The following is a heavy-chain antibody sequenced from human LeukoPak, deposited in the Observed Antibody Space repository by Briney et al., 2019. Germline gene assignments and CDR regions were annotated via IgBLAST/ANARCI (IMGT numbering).Heavy chain of an antibody. CDR3: ARIDILTAFDY. Sequence: GGSLRLSCAASGFTFSSYSMNWVRQAPGKGLEWVSSISSSSSYIYYADSVQGRFTISRDNAKNPLYLQMNSLRAEDTAVYYCARIDILTAFDYWGQGTLVTVSS. CDR1: GFTFSSYS. CDR2: ISSSSSYI. J-gene: IGHJ4*02. D-gene: IGHD3-9*01. V-gene: IGHV3-21*01.